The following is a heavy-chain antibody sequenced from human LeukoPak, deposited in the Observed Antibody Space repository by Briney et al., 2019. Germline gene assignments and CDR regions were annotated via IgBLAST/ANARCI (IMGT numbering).Heavy chain of an antibody. Sequence: ASVKVSCKASGYTFTGYYMHWVRQAPGQGLEWMGWINPNSGGTNYAQKFQGRVTMTRDTSISTAYMELSRLRSDDTAVYYCARDLRFLERTAYFDYWGQGTLVTVSS. V-gene: IGHV1-2*02. CDR1: GYTFTGYY. CDR3: ARDLRFLERTAYFDY. CDR2: INPNSGGT. J-gene: IGHJ4*02. D-gene: IGHD3-3*01.